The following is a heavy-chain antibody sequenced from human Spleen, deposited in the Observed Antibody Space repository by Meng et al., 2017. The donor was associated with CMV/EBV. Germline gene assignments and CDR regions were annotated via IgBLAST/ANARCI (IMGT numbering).Heavy chain of an antibody. Sequence: QGQLQQGGPGLLKPSEPLSLPCAVYGGSFSGYYWSWIRQPPGKGLEWIGEINHSGSTNYNPSLKSRVTISVDTSKNQFSLKLSSVTAADTAAYYCARGGGGSYPDWGQGTLVTVSS. CDR3: ARGGGGSYPD. V-gene: IGHV4-34*01. CDR2: INHSGST. J-gene: IGHJ4*02. D-gene: IGHD1-26*01. CDR1: GGSFSGYY.